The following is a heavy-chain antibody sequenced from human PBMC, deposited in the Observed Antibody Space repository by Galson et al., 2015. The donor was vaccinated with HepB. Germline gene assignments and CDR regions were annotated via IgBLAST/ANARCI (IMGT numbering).Heavy chain of an antibody. CDR2: IIPIFGTA. D-gene: IGHD6-6*01. CDR3: ARVRGAARRYYYYYMDV. CDR1: GGTFSSYA. V-gene: IGHV1-69*13. Sequence: SVKVSCKASGGTFSSYAISWVRQAPGQGLEWMGGIIPIFGTANYAQKFQGRVTITADESTSTAYMELSSLRSEGTAVYYCARVRGAARRYYYYYMDVWGKGTTVTVSS. J-gene: IGHJ6*03.